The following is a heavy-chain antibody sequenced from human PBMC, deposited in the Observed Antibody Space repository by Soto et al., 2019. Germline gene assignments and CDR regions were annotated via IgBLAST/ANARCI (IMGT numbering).Heavy chain of an antibody. Sequence: SETLSLTCAVYVGSFSGYYWSWIRQPPGKGLEWIGEINHSGSTNYNPSLKSRVTISVDTSKNQFSLKLSSVTAADTAVYYCARPKTIGAAAGKGWFDPWGQGTLVTVSS. D-gene: IGHD6-13*01. CDR1: VGSFSGYY. CDR2: INHSGST. V-gene: IGHV4-34*01. J-gene: IGHJ5*02. CDR3: ARPKTIGAAAGKGWFDP.